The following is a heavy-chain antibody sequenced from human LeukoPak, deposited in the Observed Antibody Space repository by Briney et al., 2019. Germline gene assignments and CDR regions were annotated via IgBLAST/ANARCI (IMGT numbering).Heavy chain of an antibody. CDR1: GGTFSSYA. CDR3: ARDFAAAAGRDY. J-gene: IGHJ4*02. CDR2: IIPILGIA. V-gene: IGHV1-69*04. Sequence: PWASVTVSCKASGGTFSSYAISWVRQAPGQGLEWMGRIIPILGIANYAQKFQGRVTITADKSTSTAYMELSSLRSEDTAVYYCARDFAAAAGRDYWGQGTLVTVSS. D-gene: IGHD6-13*01.